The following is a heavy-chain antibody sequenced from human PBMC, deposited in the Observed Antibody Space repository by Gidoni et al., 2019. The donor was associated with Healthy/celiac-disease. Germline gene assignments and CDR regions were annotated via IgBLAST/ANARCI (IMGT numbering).Heavy chain of an antibody. CDR2: IYHRGST. V-gene: IGHV4-38-2*02. CDR3: ARDLGFGEAGY. CDR1: GYSISSGDY. D-gene: IGHD3-10*01. J-gene: IGHJ4*02. Sequence: QVQLQESGPGLVKPSETLSLTCTVSGYSISSGDYWGWIRQPPGKGLEWIGSIYHRGSTYYNPSLKSRVTISVDTSKNQFSLKLSSVTAADTAVYYCARDLGFGEAGYWGQGTLVTVSS.